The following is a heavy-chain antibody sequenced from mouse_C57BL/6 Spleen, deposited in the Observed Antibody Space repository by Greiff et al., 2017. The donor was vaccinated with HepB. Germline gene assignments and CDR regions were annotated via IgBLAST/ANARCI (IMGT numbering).Heavy chain of an antibody. CDR1: GYTFTDYA. D-gene: IGHD2-5*01. CDR3: ARGRYSNYGTDY. V-gene: IGHV1-67*01. Sequence: VQLQQSGPELVRPGVSVKISCKGSGYTFTDYAMHWVKQSHAKSLERIGVISTYYGDASYNQKFKDKATMTVDKSSSTDYMELARLPSEDAAVYYCARGRYSNYGTDYWGQGTTLTVSS. CDR2: ISTYYGDA. J-gene: IGHJ2*01.